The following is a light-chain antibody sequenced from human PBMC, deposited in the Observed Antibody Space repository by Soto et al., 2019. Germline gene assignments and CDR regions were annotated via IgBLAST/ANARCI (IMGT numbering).Light chain of an antibody. V-gene: IGLV2-14*01. CDR2: EVS. J-gene: IGLJ2*01. CDR3: SSYTGSNNVV. CDR1: NSDVGAFEY. Sequence: QAVRSQPASVSGSPGQAITISCTGTNSDVGAFEYVSWYQQHPGKAPKILIYEVSNRPSGVSNRFSGSKSGNTASLTISGLQAEEEADYYCSSYTGSNNVVFGGGTKVTVL.